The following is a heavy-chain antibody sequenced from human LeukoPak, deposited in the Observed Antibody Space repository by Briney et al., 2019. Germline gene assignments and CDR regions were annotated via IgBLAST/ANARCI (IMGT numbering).Heavy chain of an antibody. CDR3: AREYFFDY. CDR2: IKQDGSEI. J-gene: IGHJ4*02. V-gene: IGHV3-7*04. CDR1: GFTFSSYW. Sequence: GGSLKLSCAASGFTFSSYWMSWVCQAPGKGLEWVANIKQDGSEIYYVDSVRGRFTISRDNAKNSLYLQMNSLGAEDAAVYYCAREYFFDYWGQGTLVTVSS.